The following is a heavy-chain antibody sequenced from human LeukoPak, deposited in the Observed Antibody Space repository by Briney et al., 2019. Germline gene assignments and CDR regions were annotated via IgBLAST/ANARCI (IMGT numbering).Heavy chain of an antibody. CDR3: ARDKWSVDAFDI. J-gene: IGHJ3*02. CDR1: GGSISSGSYY. D-gene: IGHD2-15*01. Sequence: SETLSLTCTVSGGSISSGSYYWSWSRQPAGKGLEWIGRIYTSGSTNYNPSLKSRVTISVDTSKNQFSLKLSSVTAADTAVYYCARDKWSVDAFDIWGQGTLVTVSS. V-gene: IGHV4-61*02. CDR2: IYTSGST.